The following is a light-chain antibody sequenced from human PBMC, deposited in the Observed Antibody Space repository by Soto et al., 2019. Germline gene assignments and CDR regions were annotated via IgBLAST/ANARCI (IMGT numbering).Light chain of an antibody. CDR3: QQYDNLYT. V-gene: IGKV1-33*01. J-gene: IGKJ2*01. Sequence: DIQMTQSPSSLSASVGDRVTITCQASQDISNYLNWYQQKPGKAPKLLIYDASNLETGVPSRFSGSGSGTDFTFTISRLQPEGIATYYCQQYDNLYTFGQGTKLEIK. CDR2: DAS. CDR1: QDISNY.